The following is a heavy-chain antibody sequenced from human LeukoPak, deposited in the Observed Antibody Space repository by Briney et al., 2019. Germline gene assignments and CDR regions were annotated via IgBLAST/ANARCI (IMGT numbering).Heavy chain of an antibody. V-gene: IGHV3-53*01. Sequence: GGSLRPSCAASGFTFSNAWMSWARQAPGKGLEWVSVIYSGGSTYYADSAKGRFTISRDNSKNTLYLQMNSLRAEDTAVYYCARDLYSSTDYWGQGTLVTVSS. J-gene: IGHJ4*02. CDR1: GFTFSNAW. D-gene: IGHD6-19*01. CDR2: IYSGGST. CDR3: ARDLYSSTDY.